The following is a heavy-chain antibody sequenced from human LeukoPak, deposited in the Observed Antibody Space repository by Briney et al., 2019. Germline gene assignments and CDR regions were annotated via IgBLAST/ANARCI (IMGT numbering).Heavy chain of an antibody. CDR1: GFTFSSYS. CDR2: ISSSSSYI. J-gene: IGHJ4*02. D-gene: IGHD2-15*01. V-gene: IGHV3-21*01. CDR3: ASLTSHRYCSGGSCYG. Sequence: GSLRLSCAASGFTFSSYSMNWVRQAPGKGLEWVSSISSSSSYIYYADSVKGRFTISRDNAKNSLYLQMNSLRAEDTAVHYCASLTSHRYCSGGSCYGWGQGTLVTVSS.